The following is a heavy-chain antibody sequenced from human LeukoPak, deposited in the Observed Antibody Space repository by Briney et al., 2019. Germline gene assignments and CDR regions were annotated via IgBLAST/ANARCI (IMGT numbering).Heavy chain of an antibody. V-gene: IGHV4-59*10. Sequence: PSETLSLTCAVYGGSFSGYYWSWIRQPAGKGLEWIGRIYTSGSTNYNPSLKSRVTMSVDTSKNQFSLKLSSVTAADTAVYYCARVLTTVTTSWFDPWGQGTLVTVSS. CDR2: IYTSGST. J-gene: IGHJ5*02. CDR3: ARVLTTVTTSWFDP. CDR1: GGSFSGYY. D-gene: IGHD4-17*01.